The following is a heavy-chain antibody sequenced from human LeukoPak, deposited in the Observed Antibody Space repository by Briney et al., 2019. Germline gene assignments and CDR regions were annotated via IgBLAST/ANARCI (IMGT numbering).Heavy chain of an antibody. CDR3: ARGTVRITIFGVVVPDAFDI. J-gene: IGHJ3*02. D-gene: IGHD3-3*01. CDR2: IYHSGST. V-gene: IGHV4-30-2*01. Sequence: PSETLSLTCAVSGGSISSGGYSWSWIRQPPGKGPEWIGYIYHSGSTYYNPSLKSRVTISVDRSKNQFSLKLSSVTAADTAVYYCARGTVRITIFGVVVPDAFDIWGQGTMVTVSS. CDR1: GGSISSGGYS.